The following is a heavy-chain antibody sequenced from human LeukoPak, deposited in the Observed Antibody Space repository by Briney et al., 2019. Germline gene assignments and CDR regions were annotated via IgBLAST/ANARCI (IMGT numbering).Heavy chain of an antibody. Sequence: SETLSLTCTVSGGSISSYYWSWIRQPPGKGLEWIGYIYYSGSTNYNPSLKSRVTISVDTSKNQFSLKLSSVTAADTAVYYCARVYYDSSGYYFDYWGQGTLVTVSS. CDR3: ARVYYDSSGYYFDY. D-gene: IGHD3-22*01. J-gene: IGHJ4*02. V-gene: IGHV4-59*01. CDR1: GGSISSYY. CDR2: IYYSGST.